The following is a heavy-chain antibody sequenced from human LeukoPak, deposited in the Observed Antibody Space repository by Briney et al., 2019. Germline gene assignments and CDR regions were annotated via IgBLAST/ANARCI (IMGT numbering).Heavy chain of an antibody. CDR3: ARDPVMVRGVIAPYPDY. V-gene: IGHV1-2*02. CDR2: INPNSGGT. CDR1: GYTFTGYY. Sequence: ASVKVSCKASGYTFTGYYMHWVRQAPGQGLEWMGWINPNSGGTNYAQKFQGRVTMTRDPSISTAYMELSRLRSDDTAVYYCARDPVMVRGVIAPYPDYWGQGTLVTVSS. J-gene: IGHJ4*02. D-gene: IGHD3-10*01.